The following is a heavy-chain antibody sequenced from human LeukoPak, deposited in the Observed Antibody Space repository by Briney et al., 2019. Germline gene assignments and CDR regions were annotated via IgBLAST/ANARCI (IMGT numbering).Heavy chain of an antibody. Sequence: PGGSLRLSCAASGFTFSNAWMTWVRQAPGKGLEWVARVKSKRDGGTIDYAAPVKGRFTISRDDSKDTLYLQMNSLEIEDVAVYYCTTVGSAWNFDYWGQGTLVTVSS. D-gene: IGHD6-25*01. CDR1: GFTFSNAW. J-gene: IGHJ4*02. CDR2: VKSKRDGGTI. V-gene: IGHV3-15*01. CDR3: TTVGSAWNFDY.